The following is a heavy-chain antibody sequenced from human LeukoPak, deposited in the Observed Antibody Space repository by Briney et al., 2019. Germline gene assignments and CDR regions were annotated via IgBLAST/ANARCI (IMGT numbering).Heavy chain of an antibody. V-gene: IGHV3-7*01. CDR3: ARESPYYDSSGYYSDYYYYMDV. CDR2: IKQDGSEK. Sequence: GGSLRLSCAASGFTFSSAWMSWVRQAPGKGLEWVANIKQDGSEKYYVDSVKGRFTISRDNAKNSLYLQMNSLRAEDTAVYYCARESPYYDSSGYYSDYYYYMDVWGKGTTVTVSS. J-gene: IGHJ6*03. CDR1: GFTFSSAW. D-gene: IGHD3-22*01.